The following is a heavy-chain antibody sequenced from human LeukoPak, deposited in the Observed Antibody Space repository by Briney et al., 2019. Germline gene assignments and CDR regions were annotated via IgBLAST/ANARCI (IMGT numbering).Heavy chain of an antibody. CDR2: ISTSGSTI. J-gene: IGHJ4*02. Sequence: GGSLRLSCAASGFTFSDYYMSWIRQAPGKGLEWVSYISTSGSTIYYADSVKGRFTISRDNSKNTLYLQMNSLRAEDTAVYYCAKDLLGIGFDYWGQGTLVTVSS. D-gene: IGHD2-15*01. CDR3: AKDLLGIGFDY. CDR1: GFTFSDYY. V-gene: IGHV3-11*04.